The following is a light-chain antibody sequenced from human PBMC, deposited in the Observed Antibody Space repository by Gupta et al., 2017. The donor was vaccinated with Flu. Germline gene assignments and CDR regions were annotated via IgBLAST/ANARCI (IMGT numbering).Light chain of an antibody. J-gene: IGKJ2*03. V-gene: IGKV4-1*01. CDR2: WAS. CDR3: QQYYGTPYS. Sequence: IVMTQSPDSLAVSLGERATINCKSSQSVLYSSNNKNYLAWYQQKPGQPPKLLIYWASTRESGVPDRFSGSGSGTDFTLTISSLQAEDVALYYCQQYYGTPYSFGQGTKLEIK. CDR1: QSVLYSSNNKNY.